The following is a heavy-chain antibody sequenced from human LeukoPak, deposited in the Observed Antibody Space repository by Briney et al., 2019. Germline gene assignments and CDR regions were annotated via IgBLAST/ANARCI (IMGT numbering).Heavy chain of an antibody. V-gene: IGHV3-7*01. CDR1: GFTFSPFW. J-gene: IGHJ4*02. CDR2: INQDEGEI. CDR3: ARLPVVGATVGFDY. Sequence: GGSLRLSCAASGFTFSPFWMGWVRQAPGKGLDWVANINQDEGEIYYADSVRGRFTISRDNAKNSLFLQMNSLRVEDTALYYCARLPVVGATVGFDYWGQGTLVTVSS. D-gene: IGHD1-26*01.